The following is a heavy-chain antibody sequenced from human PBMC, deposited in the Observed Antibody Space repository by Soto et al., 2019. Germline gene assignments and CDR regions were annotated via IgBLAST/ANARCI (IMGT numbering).Heavy chain of an antibody. J-gene: IGHJ6*02. CDR1: GYSFASYW. D-gene: IGHD2-2*02. Sequence: PGESLKISCKGSGYSFASYWISWVRQMPGKGLEWMGRIDPSDSYTNYSPSFQGHVTISADKSISTAYLQWSSLKASDTAMYYCARGYCSSTSCYRHYGMDVWGQGTTVTVSS. CDR2: IDPSDSYT. V-gene: IGHV5-10-1*01. CDR3: ARGYCSSTSCYRHYGMDV.